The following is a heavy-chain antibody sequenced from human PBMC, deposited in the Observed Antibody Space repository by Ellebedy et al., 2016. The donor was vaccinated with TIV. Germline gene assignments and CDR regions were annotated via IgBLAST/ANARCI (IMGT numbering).Heavy chain of an antibody. V-gene: IGHV3-48*04. CDR3: GRGDYYDSSGYYMIGVDY. CDR2: ISGSSSII. CDR1: GFTFSSYS. J-gene: IGHJ4*02. Sequence: GGSLRLSXAASGFTFSSYSINWVRQAPGKGLEWLSYISGSSSIIYYTDSVKGRFTISRDNAKNSLYLQMNSLRAEDTAVDYCGRGDYYDSSGYYMIGVDYWGQGTLVTVSS. D-gene: IGHD3-22*01.